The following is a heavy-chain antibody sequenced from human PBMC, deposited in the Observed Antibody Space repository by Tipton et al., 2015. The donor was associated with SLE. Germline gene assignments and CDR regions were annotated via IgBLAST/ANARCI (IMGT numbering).Heavy chain of an antibody. Sequence: TLSLTCTVSGGSISTSNYYWGWIRQPPGKGLEWIGTIYYSGTTYYNPSLKSRLTISLDTSKNQFSLKLSSVTAADTAVYYCARGGTYYDFWSGYFDYWGQGTLVTVSS. CDR3: ARGGTYYDFWSGYFDY. CDR1: GGSISTSNYY. V-gene: IGHV4-39*07. J-gene: IGHJ4*02. CDR2: IYYSGTT. D-gene: IGHD3-3*01.